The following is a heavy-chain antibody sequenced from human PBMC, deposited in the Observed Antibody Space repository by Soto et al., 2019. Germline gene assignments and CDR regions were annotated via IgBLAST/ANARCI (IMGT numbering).Heavy chain of an antibody. J-gene: IGHJ4*02. V-gene: IGHV3-23*01. CDR3: AKVNLVVMVVATISRYY. CDR1: GFTFSSYA. D-gene: IGHD2-15*01. CDR2: ISGSGGST. Sequence: PGGSLRLSCAASGFTFSSYAMSWVRQAPGKGLEWVSAISGSGGSTYYADSVKGRFTISRDNSKNTLYLQMNSLRAEDTAVYYCAKVNLVVMVVATISRYYWGQGTLVTISS.